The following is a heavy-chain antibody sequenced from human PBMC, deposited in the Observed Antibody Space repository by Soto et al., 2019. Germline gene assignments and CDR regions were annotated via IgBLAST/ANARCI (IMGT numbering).Heavy chain of an antibody. D-gene: IGHD3-22*01. CDR2: IYYSGGT. CDR1: GGSISSYY. CDR3: ARAKEVSSWLSPVGYYYYRMDV. Sequence: SSETLSLTCTVSGGSISSYYWSWIRQPPGKXLEWIGYIYYSGGTNYNPSLKSRVTISVDTSKNQFSLKLSSVTAADTAVYYCARAKEVSSWLSPVGYYYYRMDVWGQGTTVTVSS. J-gene: IGHJ6*02. V-gene: IGHV4-59*01.